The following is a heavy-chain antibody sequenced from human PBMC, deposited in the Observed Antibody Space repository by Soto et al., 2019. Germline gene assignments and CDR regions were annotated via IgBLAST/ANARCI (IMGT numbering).Heavy chain of an antibody. Sequence: ASVKVSCKASGYTFTTYYMHWVRQAPGQGLEWMGMINPSGGSTSYAQKFQDRVTMTRDTSTSTVYMELSSLRSEDTAVYYCSRGGSTWPFDYWGQGTPVTSPQ. CDR1: GYTFTTYY. D-gene: IGHD3-10*01. V-gene: IGHV1-46*03. CDR2: INPSGGST. CDR3: SRGGSTWPFDY. J-gene: IGHJ4*02.